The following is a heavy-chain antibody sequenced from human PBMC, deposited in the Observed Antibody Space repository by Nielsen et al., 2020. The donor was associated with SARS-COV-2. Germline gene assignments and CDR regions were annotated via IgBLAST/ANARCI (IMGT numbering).Heavy chain of an antibody. Sequence: WIRQSPSRGLEWLGRTYYRSKWYNDYAVSVKSRITINPDTSKNQFSLHLNSVTPEDTAVYYCARARGAYGDYYYYYYTDVWSKGTTVPSP. V-gene: IGHV6-1*01. D-gene: IGHD4-17*01. J-gene: IGHJ6*03. CDR2: TYYRSKWYN. CDR3: ARARGAYGDYYYYYYTDV.